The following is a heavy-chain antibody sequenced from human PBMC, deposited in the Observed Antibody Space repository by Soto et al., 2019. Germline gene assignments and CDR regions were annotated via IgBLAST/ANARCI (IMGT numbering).Heavy chain of an antibody. V-gene: IGHV1-58*01. J-gene: IGHJ6*02. Sequence: SVKVSCKASEFTFTSSTVQRVRQARGQRLEWIGWIVVGSGNTNYAQKFQERVTITRDMSTSTAYMELSSLRSEDTAVYYCAAADEGWKLALDVWGQGTTVTVSS. CDR2: IVVGSGNT. D-gene: IGHD3-3*02. CDR3: AAADEGWKLALDV. CDR1: EFTFTSST.